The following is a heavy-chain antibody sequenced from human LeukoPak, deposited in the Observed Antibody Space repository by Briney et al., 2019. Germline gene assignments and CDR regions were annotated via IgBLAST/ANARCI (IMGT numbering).Heavy chain of an antibody. CDR1: GGSISSYY. J-gene: IGHJ3*02. V-gene: IGHV4-59*01. D-gene: IGHD3-10*01. CDR2: ISYSGST. CDR3: AREGSGSFPDAFDI. Sequence: SETLSLICTVSGGSISSYYWSWIRQPPGKGLEWIGDISYSGSTKNNPSLKSRVTISVDTSKSQFSLKLTSVTAADTAVYYCAREGSGSFPDAFDIWGQGTMVTVSS.